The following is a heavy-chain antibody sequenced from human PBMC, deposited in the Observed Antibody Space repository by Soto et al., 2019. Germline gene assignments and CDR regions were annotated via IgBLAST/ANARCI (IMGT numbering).Heavy chain of an antibody. CDR2: ISAYNGNT. CDR3: ARVWFGELLRTPSMDV. J-gene: IGHJ6*03. V-gene: IGHV1-18*01. Sequence: ASVKVSCKASGYTFTSYGISWVRQAPGQGLEWMGWISAYNGNTNYAQKLQGRVTMTTDTSTSTAYMELRSLRSDDTAVYYCARVWFGELLRTPSMDVWGKGTTVTVSS. D-gene: IGHD3-10*01. CDR1: GYTFTSYG.